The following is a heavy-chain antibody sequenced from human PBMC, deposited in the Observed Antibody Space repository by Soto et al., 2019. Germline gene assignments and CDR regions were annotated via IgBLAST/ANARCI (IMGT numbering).Heavy chain of an antibody. D-gene: IGHD1-26*01. Sequence: GGSLRLSCAASGFTFSSDWVSWVRQAPGKGPEWVANINEDGSEKYYVDSVKGRFTISRDNAKNSLYLQMNSLRAEDTAVYYCARWAYWGQGTLVTVSS. CDR3: ARWAY. CDR1: GFTFSSDW. J-gene: IGHJ4*02. V-gene: IGHV3-7*01. CDR2: INEDGSEK.